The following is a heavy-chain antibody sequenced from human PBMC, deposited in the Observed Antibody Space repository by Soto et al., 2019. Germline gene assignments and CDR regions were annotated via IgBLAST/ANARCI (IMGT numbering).Heavy chain of an antibody. D-gene: IGHD6-19*01. J-gene: IGHJ4*02. CDR2: FDPEDGET. CDR3: ATTLAVAAPFDY. V-gene: IGHV1-24*01. Sequence: ASAKVSCKVSGYTLTELSMHWVRQAPGKGLEWMGGFDPEDGETIYAQKFQGRVTMTEDTSTDTAYMKLSSLRSEDTAVYYCATTLAVAAPFDYWSQGTLVTVSS. CDR1: GYTLTELS.